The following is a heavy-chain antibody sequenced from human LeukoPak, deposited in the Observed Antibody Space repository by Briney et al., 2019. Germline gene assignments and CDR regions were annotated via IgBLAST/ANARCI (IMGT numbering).Heavy chain of an antibody. Sequence: SETLSLTCTVSGGSISSGDYYWSWIRQPPGKGLEWIGYIYYSGSTYYNPSPKSRVTISVHTSKNQFSLKLSSVTAADTAVYYCARGLWFGEYNWFDPWGQGTLVTVSS. CDR3: ARGLWFGEYNWFDP. J-gene: IGHJ5*02. V-gene: IGHV4-30-4*01. D-gene: IGHD3-10*01. CDR1: GGSISSGDYY. CDR2: IYYSGST.